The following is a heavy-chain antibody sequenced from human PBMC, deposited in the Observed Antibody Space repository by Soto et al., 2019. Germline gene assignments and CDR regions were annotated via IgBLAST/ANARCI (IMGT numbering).Heavy chain of an antibody. CDR1: GGTFSGYH. J-gene: IGHJ6*02. Sequence: SETLSLTCAVYGGTFSGYHWSWIRQPPGKGLEWIGEINHSGSNTYNPSLKSRVTISVDTSKNQFSLKLSYVTAADTAEYYCARGRRITIFGVALWHYYYHGMDVWGQGTTVTVSS. CDR3: ARGRRITIFGVALWHYYYHGMDV. D-gene: IGHD3-3*01. CDR2: INHSGSN. V-gene: IGHV4-34*01.